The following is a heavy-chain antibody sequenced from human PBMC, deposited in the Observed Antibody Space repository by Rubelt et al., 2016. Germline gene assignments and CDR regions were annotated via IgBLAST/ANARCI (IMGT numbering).Heavy chain of an antibody. CDR2: IHPSGST. Sequence: QVQLQQWGAGLLKPSETLSLTCAVYGGSFSGYYCTWIRQPPGKGLEWIGEIHPSGSTNYNPSLKSRATITADTSKNHFPLTLTSVTAADTAVYYCARSWAWTARKDACDIWGQGTMVTVSS. CDR1: GGSFSGYY. CDR3: ARSWAWTARKDACDI. J-gene: IGHJ3*02. D-gene: IGHD6-6*01. V-gene: IGHV4-34*01.